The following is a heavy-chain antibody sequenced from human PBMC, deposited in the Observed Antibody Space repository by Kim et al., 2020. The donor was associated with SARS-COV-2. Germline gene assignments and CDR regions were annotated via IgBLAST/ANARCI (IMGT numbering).Heavy chain of an antibody. CDR1: GFTFDDYA. D-gene: IGHD3-3*01. CDR2: ISWSSGSI. V-gene: IGHV3-9*01. CDR3: AKGITIFGVVIPSYYYYMDV. J-gene: IGHJ6*03. Sequence: GGSLRLSCAASGFTFDDYAMHWVRQAPGKGLEWVSGISWSSGSIGYADSVKGRFTISRDNAKNSLYLQMNSLRAEDTALYYCAKGITIFGVVIPSYYYYMDVWGKGTAVTVAS.